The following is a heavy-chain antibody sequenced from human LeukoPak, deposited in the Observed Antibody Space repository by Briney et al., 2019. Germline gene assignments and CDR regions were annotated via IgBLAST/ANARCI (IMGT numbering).Heavy chain of an antibody. V-gene: IGHV3-23*01. D-gene: IGHD6-19*01. CDR2: ISGSGGST. CDR1: GFTFGDYA. Sequence: PGGSLRLPCTASGFTFGDYAMSWFRQAPGKGLEWVSAISGSGGSTYYADSVKGRFTISRDNSKNTLYLQMNSLRAEDTAVYYCAKGVAGFDYWGQGTLVTVSS. J-gene: IGHJ4*02. CDR3: AKGVAGFDY.